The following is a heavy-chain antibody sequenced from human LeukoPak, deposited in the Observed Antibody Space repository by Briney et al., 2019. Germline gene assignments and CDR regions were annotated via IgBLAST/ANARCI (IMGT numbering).Heavy chain of an antibody. CDR1: GFTFSSFW. CDR3: VRSVRFFDWLGDF. V-gene: IGHV3-74*01. J-gene: IGHJ4*02. D-gene: IGHD3-9*01. Sequence: GGSLRLSCAASGFTFSSFWMHWVRQTEGKGLVWVARINDDGSRTDYADSVEGRFTISRDNAKNTVYLQMNRLGSEDTAVYYCVRSVRFFDWLGDFWGQGTLVIVSS. CDR2: INDDGSRT.